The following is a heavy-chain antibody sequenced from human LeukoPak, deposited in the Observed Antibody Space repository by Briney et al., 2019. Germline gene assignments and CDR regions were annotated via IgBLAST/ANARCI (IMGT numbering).Heavy chain of an antibody. CDR1: GFTFSDYY. V-gene: IGHV3-11*06. D-gene: IGHD4-17*01. CDR3: AGGDGDYDYFDY. J-gene: IGHJ4*02. Sequence: GGSLRLSCAASGFTFSDYYMSWIRQAPGKGLEWVSYITSSSYTNYADSVRGRFTISRDNAKNSLYLQMNSLRAEDTAVYYCAGGDGDYDYFDYWGQGILVTVSS. CDR2: ITSSSYT.